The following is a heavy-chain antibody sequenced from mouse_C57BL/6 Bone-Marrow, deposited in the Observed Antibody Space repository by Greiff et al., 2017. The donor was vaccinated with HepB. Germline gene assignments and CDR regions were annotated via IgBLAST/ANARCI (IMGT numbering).Heavy chain of an antibody. J-gene: IGHJ2*01. CDR3: ARDRGDDY. CDR2: ISDGGSYT. D-gene: IGHD3-3*01. V-gene: IGHV5-4*01. Sequence: VQLKQSGGGLVKPGGSLKLSCAASGFTFSSYAMSWVRQTPEKRLEWVATISDGGSYTYYPDNVKGRFTISRDNAKNNLYLQMSHLKSEDTAMYYCARDRGDDYWGQGTTLTVSS. CDR1: GFTFSSYA.